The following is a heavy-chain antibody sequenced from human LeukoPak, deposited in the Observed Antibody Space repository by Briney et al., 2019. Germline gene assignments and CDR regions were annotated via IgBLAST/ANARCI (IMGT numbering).Heavy chain of an antibody. CDR2: IYHSGST. V-gene: IGHV4-38-2*01. CDR3: ARLVGNIVVVPAAPFFDC. Sequence: SETLSLTCAVSGYSISSGYYWGWIRQPPGKGLEWIGSIYHSGSTYYNPSLKSRVTISVDTSKNQFSLKLSSVTAADTAVYYCARLVGNIVVVPAAPFFDCWGQGTLATVSS. J-gene: IGHJ4*02. D-gene: IGHD2-2*01. CDR1: GYSISSGYY.